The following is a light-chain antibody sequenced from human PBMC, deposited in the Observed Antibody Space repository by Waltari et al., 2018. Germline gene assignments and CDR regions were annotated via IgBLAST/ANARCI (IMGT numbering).Light chain of an antibody. J-gene: IGKJ1*01. Sequence: ASTQPPATLSLSPGERATLSCRASQSVSRTLAWYQQKPGHAPSRLIYDASSRATGIPDRFSGGGSGTDFSLTISRLEPEDFAVYYCQKYGSLPATFGQGTKVEIK. CDR2: DAS. CDR1: QSVSRT. CDR3: QKYGSLPAT. V-gene: IGKV3-20*01.